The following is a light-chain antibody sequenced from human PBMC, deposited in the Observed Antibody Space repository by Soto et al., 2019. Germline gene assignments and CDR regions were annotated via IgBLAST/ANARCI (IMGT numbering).Light chain of an antibody. CDR1: QSVSSN. CDR2: GAS. V-gene: IGKV3-15*01. CDR3: QQYNNWPHMA. Sequence: EIVMTQSPATLSVSPGERATLSCRASQSVSSNLAWYQQKPCQAPRLLIYGASTRATGIPARFSGSGSGTEFTLTISSLQSEDFAVYYCQQYNNWPHMAFGQGTKVEIK. J-gene: IGKJ1*01.